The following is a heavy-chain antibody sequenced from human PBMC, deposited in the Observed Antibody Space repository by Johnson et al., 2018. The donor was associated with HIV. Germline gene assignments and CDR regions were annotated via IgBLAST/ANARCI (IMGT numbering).Heavy chain of an antibody. CDR2: IGNDGSNK. J-gene: IGHJ3*02. V-gene: IGHV3-30*02. CDR1: GFTFSSYG. D-gene: IGHD2-21*02. Sequence: QVQLVESGGGVVQPGGSLRLSCAASGFTFSSYGMHWVRQAPGKGLEWVAFIGNDGSNKYYAASVKGRFTISRDNSKNTLYLQMNSLRAEDTAVFYCASRGVVVTAIPKFGAFDIWGQGTMVTVSS. CDR3: ASRGVVVTAIPKFGAFDI.